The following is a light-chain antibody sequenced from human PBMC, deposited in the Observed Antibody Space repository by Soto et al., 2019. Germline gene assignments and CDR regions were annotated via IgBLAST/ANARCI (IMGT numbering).Light chain of an antibody. CDR3: GTWDNTQNGYV. V-gene: IGLV1-51*01. CDR1: GSNIGKNY. Sequence: VLTQPPSVSAAPGQRITISCSGRGSNIGKNYVSWYQQVPGTAPKLPIYDNNKRPSGIPDRFSGSKSVTSATLGITGLQTGDEGDYYCGTWDNTQNGYVFGTGTKVTVL. J-gene: IGLJ1*01. CDR2: DNN.